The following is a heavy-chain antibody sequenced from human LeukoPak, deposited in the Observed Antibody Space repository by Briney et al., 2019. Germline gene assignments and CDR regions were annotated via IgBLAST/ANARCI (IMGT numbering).Heavy chain of an antibody. CDR2: IKKDGSEE. D-gene: IGHD6-19*01. V-gene: IGHV3-7*04. CDR3: AGGSGWLIDY. J-gene: IGHJ4*02. CDR1: GFTFSSYW. Sequence: GGSLRLSCAASGFTFSSYWMNWVRQAPGKGLEWVADIKKDGSEENYVDSVKGRFTIYRDNAKNTLYLQMNSLRAEDTAVYYCAGGSGWLIDYWGQGTLVTVSS.